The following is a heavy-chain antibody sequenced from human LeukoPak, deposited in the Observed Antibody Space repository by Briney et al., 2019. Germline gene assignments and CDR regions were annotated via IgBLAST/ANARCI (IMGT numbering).Heavy chain of an antibody. V-gene: IGHV4-39*07. J-gene: IGHJ4*02. CDR1: GGSISSSSYY. Sequence: SETLSLTCTVSGGSISSSSYYWGWIRQPPGKGLEWIGSIYYSGSTYYNPSLKSRVTMSVDTSKNQFSLKLSSVTAADTAVYYCASNTYCSSTSCYEGWGQGTLVTVSS. D-gene: IGHD2-2*01. CDR2: IYYSGST. CDR3: ASNTYCSSTSCYEG.